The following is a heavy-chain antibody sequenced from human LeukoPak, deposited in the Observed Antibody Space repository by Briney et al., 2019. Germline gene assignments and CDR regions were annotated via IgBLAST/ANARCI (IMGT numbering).Heavy chain of an antibody. J-gene: IGHJ3*02. CDR1: GFTFSSYW. CDR2: ISTDGSST. CDR3: VREYSSSSGRAFNI. V-gene: IGHV3-74*01. D-gene: IGHD6-6*01. Sequence: GGSLRLSCAASGFTFSSYWMHWVRQAPGKGLVWVSRISTDGSSTNSADSVKGRLTISRDNAKNTLYLQMNSLRAEDTAVYYCVREYSSSSGRAFNIWGQGTMVTVSP.